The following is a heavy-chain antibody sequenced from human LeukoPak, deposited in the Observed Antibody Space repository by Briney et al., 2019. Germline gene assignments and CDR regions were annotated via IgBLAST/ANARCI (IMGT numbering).Heavy chain of an antibody. CDR3: ARPSSSGGSVTTRYAAFDI. D-gene: IGHD2-15*01. CDR2: ISPNSGGT. CDR1: GYTFTGYY. J-gene: IGHJ3*02. Sequence: ASVKVSCKASGYTFTGYYMHWVRQAPGQGLEWMGWISPNSGGTNYAQKFQGRVTMTRDTSISTAYMELTRLRSVDTAVYYCARPSSSGGSVTTRYAAFDIWGQGTMVTVSS. V-gene: IGHV1-2*02.